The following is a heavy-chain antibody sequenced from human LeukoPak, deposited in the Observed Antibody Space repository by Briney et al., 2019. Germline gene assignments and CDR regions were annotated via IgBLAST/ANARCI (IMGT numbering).Heavy chain of an antibody. J-gene: IGHJ6*02. CDR1: GFTFSSYA. Sequence: GSLRLSCAASGFTFSSYAMSWVRQAPGKGLEWVSAISGSGGSTYYADSVKGRFTISRDNSKNTPYLQMNSLRAEDTAVYYCAKADPEAYYYYYGMDVWGQGTTVTVSS. CDR3: AKADPEAYYYYYGMDV. CDR2: ISGSGGST. V-gene: IGHV3-23*01.